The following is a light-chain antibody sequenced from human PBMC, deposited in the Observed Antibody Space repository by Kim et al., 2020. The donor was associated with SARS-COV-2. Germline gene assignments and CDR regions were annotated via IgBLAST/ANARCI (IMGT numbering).Light chain of an antibody. CDR1: QSISTY. Sequence: DFQMTQSPSSLSASVGDRVTITCRASQSISTYLNWYQQKPGKAPQLLIYAASSLQSGVPSRFSGSGSGTNFTLTISSLQPDDFATYYCQQSYSTPLHSFGQGTKVDIK. J-gene: IGKJ2*03. CDR3: QQSYSTPLHS. V-gene: IGKV1-39*01. CDR2: AAS.